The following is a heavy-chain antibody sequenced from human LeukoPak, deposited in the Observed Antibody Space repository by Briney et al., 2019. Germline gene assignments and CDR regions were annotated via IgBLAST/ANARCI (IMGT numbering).Heavy chain of an antibody. Sequence: GASVKVSCKASGYTFTGHYMHWVRQAPGQGLEWMGWINPNSGGTNYAQKFQGRVTMTRDTSISTAYMELSRLRSDDTAVYYCARALRYSSSWYPNYWGQGTLVTVSS. J-gene: IGHJ4*02. CDR2: INPNSGGT. CDR3: ARALRYSSSWYPNY. D-gene: IGHD6-13*01. CDR1: GYTFTGHY. V-gene: IGHV1-2*02.